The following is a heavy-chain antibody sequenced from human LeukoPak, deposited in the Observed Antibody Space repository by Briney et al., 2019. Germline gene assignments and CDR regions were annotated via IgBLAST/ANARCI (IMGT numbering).Heavy chain of an antibody. V-gene: IGHV1-69*13. CDR3: ARVEGGDGVDC. CDR2: IIPIFGTA. D-gene: IGHD1-26*01. CDR1: GGTFIRYA. Sequence: ASVKVSCKASGGTFIRYAISSVRQAPGQGLEWMGGIIPIFGTANYAQKFHGRVTITADESTSTAYMELSSLRSEDTAVYYCARVEGGDGVDCWGQGTLVTVSS. J-gene: IGHJ4*02.